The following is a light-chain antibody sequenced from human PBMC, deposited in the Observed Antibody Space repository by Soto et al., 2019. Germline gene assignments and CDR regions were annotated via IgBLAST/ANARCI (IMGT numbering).Light chain of an antibody. Sequence: QSALTQPPSASGSPGQSVTISCTGTSRDVGGYNYVSWSQQYPGRAPKLMIYEVTKRPSGVPDRFSGSKSGNTASLTVSGLQAEDEADYYCSSYAASNNFYFVFGGGTKVTVL. J-gene: IGLJ3*02. CDR1: SRDVGGYNY. V-gene: IGLV2-8*01. CDR2: EVT. CDR3: SSYAASNNFYFV.